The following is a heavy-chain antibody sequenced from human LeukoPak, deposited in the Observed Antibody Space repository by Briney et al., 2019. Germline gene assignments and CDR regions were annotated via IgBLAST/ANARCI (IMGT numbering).Heavy chain of an antibody. CDR2: IYYSGST. CDR1: GGSIRSYY. CDR3: ARAGGTDQGWYFDL. V-gene: IGHV4-59*01. D-gene: IGHD3-16*01. Sequence: LETLSLTCTVPGGSIRSYYWSWIRHPPRKGLERTGYIYYSGSTNYNPTLRSRVTISVDTSKNQCSLKRSSVTAADTAVYYCARAGGTDQGWYFDLWGRGTLVTVSA. J-gene: IGHJ2*01.